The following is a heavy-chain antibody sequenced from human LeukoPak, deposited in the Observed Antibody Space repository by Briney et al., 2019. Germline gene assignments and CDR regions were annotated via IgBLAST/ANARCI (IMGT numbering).Heavy chain of an antibody. CDR3: TVELLKAFDI. V-gene: IGHV3-23*01. CDR2: ISGSGDNT. J-gene: IGHJ3*02. D-gene: IGHD1-26*01. CDR1: GFTFSTYA. Sequence: GGSLRLSCAASGFTFSTYAMSWVRQAPGKGLEWVSAISGSGDNTYYADSVKGRFTISRDNSKNTLYLRMNSLRAEDTAVYYCTVELLKAFDIWGQGTMVTVSS.